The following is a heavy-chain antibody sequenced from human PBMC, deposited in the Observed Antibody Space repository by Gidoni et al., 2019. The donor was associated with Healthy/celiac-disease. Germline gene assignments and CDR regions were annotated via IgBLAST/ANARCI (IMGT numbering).Heavy chain of an antibody. CDR3: AKGSHIAAAGTYYFDY. Sequence: QVQLVESGGGVVQPGRSLRLSCAASGFTFSSYGMHWVRQAPGKGLEWGAVISYEGSNKYYADSVKGRFTISRDNSKNTLYLQMNSLRAEDTAVYYCAKGSHIAAAGTYYFDYWGQGTLVTVSS. CDR2: ISYEGSNK. D-gene: IGHD6-13*01. V-gene: IGHV3-30*18. J-gene: IGHJ4*02. CDR1: GFTFSSYG.